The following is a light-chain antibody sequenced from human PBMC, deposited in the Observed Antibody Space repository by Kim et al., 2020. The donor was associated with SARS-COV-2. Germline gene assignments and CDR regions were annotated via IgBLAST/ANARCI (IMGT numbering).Light chain of an antibody. J-gene: IGKJ1*01. V-gene: IGKV3-15*01. Sequence: SPGERATLSCRTSRNVRGNLAWYQHKPGQAPRLLIYGASTRATGIPARFSGSGSGTEFTLTISSLQSEDFAIYYCQQYNNRPPWMFGQGTKVDIK. CDR3: QQYNNRPPWM. CDR1: RNVRGN. CDR2: GAS.